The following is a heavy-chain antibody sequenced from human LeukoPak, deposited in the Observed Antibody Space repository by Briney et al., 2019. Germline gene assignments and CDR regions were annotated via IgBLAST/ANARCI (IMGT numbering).Heavy chain of an antibody. J-gene: IGHJ4*02. D-gene: IGHD6-6*01. CDR3: ARGGAARPDY. V-gene: IGHV3-21*06. Sequence: GGSLRLSCAASGFTFSNYAMTWVRQAPGKGLEWVSYVSSSSSSINYADSVKGRFTISRDNAQNSLYLQMNSLRGEDTAVYYCARGGAARPDYWGQGTLVTVSS. CDR2: VSSSSSSI. CDR1: GFTFSNYA.